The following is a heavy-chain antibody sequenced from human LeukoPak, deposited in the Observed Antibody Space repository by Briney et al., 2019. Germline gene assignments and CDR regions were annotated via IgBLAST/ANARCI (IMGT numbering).Heavy chain of an antibody. J-gene: IGHJ5*02. CDR3: ARHAVRGVVNWFDP. V-gene: IGHV4-59*08. CDR2: IYYSGST. Sequence: SETLSLTCTVSGGSISSYYWSWIRQPPGKGLEWIGYIYYSGSTNYNPSLKSRVTISVDTSKNQFSLKLSSVTAADTAVYYCARHAVRGVVNWFDPWGQGTLVTVSS. D-gene: IGHD3-10*02. CDR1: GGSISSYY.